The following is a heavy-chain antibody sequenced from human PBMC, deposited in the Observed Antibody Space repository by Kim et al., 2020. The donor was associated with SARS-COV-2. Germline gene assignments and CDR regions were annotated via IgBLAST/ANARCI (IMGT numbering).Heavy chain of an antibody. CDR1: EYTSTAYN. CDR2: IIPNSGVT. Sequence: ASVKVSCKASEYTSTAYNLHWVRQAPGQGPEWMGRIIPNSGVTIYAQKFRGRVTMTRDTSITTVYMELSRLTSDDTVVYYCARGTNYYFDLWGQGTLVTVSS. J-gene: IGHJ4*02. CDR3: ARGTNYYFDL. V-gene: IGHV1-2*05.